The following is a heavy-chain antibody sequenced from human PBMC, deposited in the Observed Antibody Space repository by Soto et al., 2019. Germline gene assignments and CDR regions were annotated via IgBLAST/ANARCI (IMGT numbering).Heavy chain of an antibody. V-gene: IGHV1-69*12. Sequence: QVQLVQSGAEVKKPGSSVKVSCKASGGTFSSYAVNWVRQAPGQGLEWMGGIIPIFGTTNYAQKFQGRVTITADQPTSTAYRELISLRSEDTAVYYCARVAYYDYVWGSYRSAYYYGMDVWGQGTTVTVSS. CDR2: IIPIFGTT. D-gene: IGHD3-16*02. J-gene: IGHJ6*02. CDR1: GGTFSSYA. CDR3: ARVAYYDYVWGSYRSAYYYGMDV.